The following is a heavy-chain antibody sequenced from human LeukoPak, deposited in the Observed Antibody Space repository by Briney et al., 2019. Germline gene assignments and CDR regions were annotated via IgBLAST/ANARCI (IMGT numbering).Heavy chain of an antibody. CDR1: GFTFSSYV. J-gene: IGHJ3*02. Sequence: GGSLRLSCAASGFTFSSYVMHWVRQAPGKGLEWVAIISYDGSNEYYADSVKGRFTISRDNSKNTLYLHMNSLRAEDTAVYYCVLYGDYESPDGFDIWGQGTMVTVSS. D-gene: IGHD4-17*01. CDR2: ISYDGSNE. V-gene: IGHV3-30*04. CDR3: VLYGDYESPDGFDI.